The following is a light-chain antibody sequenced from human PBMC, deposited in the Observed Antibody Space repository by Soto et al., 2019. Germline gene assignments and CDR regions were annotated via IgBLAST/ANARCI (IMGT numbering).Light chain of an antibody. CDR2: EVS. Sequence: QSALTQPPSASGSPGQSVSMSCTGTSSDVGGYNFVSWYQQHPGKAPKVLIYEVSQRPSGVPDRFSGSKSGNTASLTVSGLQAEDEDDYYCSSYAGSDKAVVFGGGTKLTVL. CDR3: SSYAGSDKAVV. J-gene: IGLJ2*01. CDR1: SSDVGGYNF. V-gene: IGLV2-8*01.